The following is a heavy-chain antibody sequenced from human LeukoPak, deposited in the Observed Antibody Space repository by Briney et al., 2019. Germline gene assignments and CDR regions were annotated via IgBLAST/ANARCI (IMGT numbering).Heavy chain of an antibody. CDR2: ISTYTGYS. Sequence: ASVNVSCKASGYTFTSSGISWVRQAPGQGLEWMGWISTYTGYSKYAQNLQGRVTMTADTSTSTAYIELSSLRSDDTAVYYCAKNSSGGYSDYWGQGTLVTVSS. J-gene: IGHJ4*02. D-gene: IGHD6-19*01. CDR3: AKNSSGGYSDY. V-gene: IGHV1-18*01. CDR1: GYTFTSSG.